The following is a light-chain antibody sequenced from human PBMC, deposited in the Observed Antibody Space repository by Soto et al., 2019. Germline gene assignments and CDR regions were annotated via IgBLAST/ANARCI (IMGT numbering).Light chain of an antibody. CDR1: QSVSSSY. J-gene: IGKJ1*01. CDR3: QQYGGSPLT. V-gene: IGKV3-20*01. Sequence: EIVLTQSPGTLSLSPGERATLSCRASQSVSSSYLAWYQQKPGQAPRLLIYGASSRATGIPDRFSGSGSGTDFTLTISRLEPEDFAVDYCQQYGGSPLTFGQGTKVEIK. CDR2: GAS.